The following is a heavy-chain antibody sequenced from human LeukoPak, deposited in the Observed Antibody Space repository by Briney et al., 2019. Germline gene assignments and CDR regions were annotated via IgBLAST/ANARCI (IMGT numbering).Heavy chain of an antibody. CDR3: AKARGGSYYLAEFDY. CDR2: ISSSGSTI. Sequence: GGSLRLSSAASGFTFSSYEMNWVRQAPGKGLECVSYISSSGSTIYYADSVKGRFTISRDKAKHCLYLQMNSMRAEDMALYYCAKARGGSYYLAEFDYWGQGTLVTVSS. D-gene: IGHD1-26*01. J-gene: IGHJ4*02. V-gene: IGHV3-48*03. CDR1: GFTFSSYE.